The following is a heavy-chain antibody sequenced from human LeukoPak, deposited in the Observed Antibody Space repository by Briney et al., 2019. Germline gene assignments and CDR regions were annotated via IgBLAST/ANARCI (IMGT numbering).Heavy chain of an antibody. Sequence: SETLSLTCAVYGGSFSGYYWSWHRQPPGKGLDWIREINHSGSTYYNPPLKSRVTISVDTSKNQFSLKLSSVTAADTAVYCCARADYELLGFGELLFVLDYWRQRTLVTVSS. CDR3: ARADYELLGFGELLFVLDY. V-gene: IGHV4-34*01. D-gene: IGHD3-10*01. CDR2: INHSGST. CDR1: GGSFSGYY. J-gene: IGHJ4*02.